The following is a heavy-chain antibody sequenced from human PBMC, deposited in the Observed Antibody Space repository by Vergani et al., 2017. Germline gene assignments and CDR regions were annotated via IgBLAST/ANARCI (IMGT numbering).Heavy chain of an antibody. J-gene: IGHJ4*02. CDR1: GGSISRNDYY. V-gene: IGHV4-30-4*08. CDR2: IYYSVST. CDR3: ASKPTGTSWYSVKYYFDF. Sequence: QVQLQESGPGLVKPSQTLSLTCSVSGGSISRNDYYWSWIRQPPGKGLEWLGYIYYSVSTYYNPSLKSRLTMSVDTSKNQFSLELSSVTASDTAMYYCASKPTGTSWYSVKYYFDFWGQGTLVAVSS. D-gene: IGHD6-13*01.